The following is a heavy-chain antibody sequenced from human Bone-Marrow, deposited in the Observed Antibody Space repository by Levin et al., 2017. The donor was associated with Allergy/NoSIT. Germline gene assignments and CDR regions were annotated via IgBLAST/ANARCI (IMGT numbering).Heavy chain of an antibody. J-gene: IGHJ5*02. CDR3: ARDLGWAPPPGGFFGWFDP. Sequence: GGSLRLSCAASGFTFSDYYMSWIRQAPGKGLEWVSYISSSGSTIYYADSVKGRFTISRDNAKNSLYLQMNSLRAEDTAVYYCARDLGWAPPPGGFFGWFDPWGQGTLVTVSS. V-gene: IGHV3-11*01. D-gene: IGHD2-15*01. CDR2: ISSSGSTI. CDR1: GFTFSDYY.